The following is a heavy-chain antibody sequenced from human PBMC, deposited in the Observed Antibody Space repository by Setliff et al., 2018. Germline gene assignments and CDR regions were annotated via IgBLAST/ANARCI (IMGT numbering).Heavy chain of an antibody. CDR2: IYTSGST. V-gene: IGHV4-61*02. Sequence: SETLSLTCTVSGGSISRGSYDWSWIRQLAGKGLEWIGRIYTSGSTNYNPSLKSRVTISVDTSKNQLSLKLSSVTAADTAVYYCARGGYSYGLGGFPLDYWGQGTLVTVSS. CDR3: ARGGYSYGLGGFPLDY. CDR1: GGSISRGSYD. J-gene: IGHJ4*02. D-gene: IGHD5-18*01.